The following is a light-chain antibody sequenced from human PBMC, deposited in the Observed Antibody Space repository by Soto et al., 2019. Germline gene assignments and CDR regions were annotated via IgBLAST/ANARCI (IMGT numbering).Light chain of an antibody. V-gene: IGKV1-27*01. Sequence: DIQMTQSQSSLSASVGDRINMTCRASEGISVYLAWYQQRPGNAPKLLIYASSILQSGIPPRFSGTRSDTEFTLAISSLRPDDVATYYCQNYHRAPFTFGPGTKVDIK. CDR2: ASS. J-gene: IGKJ3*01. CDR1: EGISVY. CDR3: QNYHRAPFT.